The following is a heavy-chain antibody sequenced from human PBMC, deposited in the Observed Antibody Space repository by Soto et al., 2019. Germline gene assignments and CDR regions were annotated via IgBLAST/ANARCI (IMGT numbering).Heavy chain of an antibody. CDR1: GFTFSSYG. J-gene: IGHJ4*02. V-gene: IGHV3-30*18. D-gene: IGHD3-10*01. CDR3: AKDGGGITMLRGVSDY. Sequence: QVQLVESGGGVVQPGRSLRLSCAASGFTFSSYGMHWVRQAPGKGLERVAGISYDGSNKYYADSVKGPFTISRDNSKHTLYLQENSLRAEDTAVYYCAKDGGGITMLRGVSDYWGQGTLVTVSP. CDR2: ISYDGSNK.